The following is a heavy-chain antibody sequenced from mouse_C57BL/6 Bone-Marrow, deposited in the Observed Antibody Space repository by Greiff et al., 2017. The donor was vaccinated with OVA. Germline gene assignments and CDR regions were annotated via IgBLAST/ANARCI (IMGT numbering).Heavy chain of an antibody. CDR2: IDPSDSYT. D-gene: IGHD1-1*01. J-gene: IGHJ3*01. Sequence: VKLQQPGAELVKPGASVKLSCKASGYTFTSYWMQWVKQRPGQGLEWIGEIDPSDSYTNYNQKFKGKATLTVDTSSSTAYMQLSSLTSEDSAVYYCARYYYGSSPLAYWGQGTLVTVSA. V-gene: IGHV1-50*01. CDR3: ARYYYGSSPLAY. CDR1: GYTFTSYW.